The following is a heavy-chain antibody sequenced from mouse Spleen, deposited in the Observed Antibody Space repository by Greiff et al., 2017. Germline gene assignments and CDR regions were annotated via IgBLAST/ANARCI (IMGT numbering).Heavy chain of an antibody. Sequence: EVKLVESGGGLVKPGGSLKLSCAASGFTFSDYGMHWVRQAPEKGLEWVAYISSGSSTIYYADTVKGRFTISRDNAKNTLFLQMTSLRSEDTAMYYCAREGYDYSAWFAYWGQGTLVTVSA. V-gene: IGHV5-17*01. D-gene: IGHD2-4*01. J-gene: IGHJ3*01. CDR2: ISSGSSTI. CDR1: GFTFSDYG. CDR3: AREGYDYSAWFAY.